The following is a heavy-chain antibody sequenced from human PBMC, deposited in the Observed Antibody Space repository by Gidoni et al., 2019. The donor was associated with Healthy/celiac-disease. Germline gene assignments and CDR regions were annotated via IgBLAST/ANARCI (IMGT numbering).Heavy chain of an antibody. CDR1: GGSFSGYY. CDR3: ARAQYSSGWYSENNWFDP. D-gene: IGHD6-19*01. V-gene: IGHV4-34*01. J-gene: IGHJ5*02. CDR2: INHSGST. Sequence: QVQLQQWGAGLLKPSKTLSLTCAVYGGSFSGYYWSWIRQPPGKGLEWIGEINHSGSTNYNPSLKSRVTISVDTSKNQFSLKLSSVTAADTAVYYCARAQYSSGWYSENNWFDPWGQGTLVTVSS.